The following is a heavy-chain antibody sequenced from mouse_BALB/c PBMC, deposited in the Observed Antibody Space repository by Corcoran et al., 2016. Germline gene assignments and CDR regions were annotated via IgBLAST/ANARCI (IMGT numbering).Heavy chain of an antibody. CDR2: INSDGSAI. CDR3: MRYCSSWYVDV. D-gene: IGHD1-1*01. CDR1: GFTFSGFW. V-gene: IGHV11-2*02. J-gene: IGHJ1*01. Sequence: EVQLLETGGGLVQPGGSRGLAGEGSGFTFSGFWMSWVRQTPGKTLEWIGDINSDGSAINYAPSIKDRFTIFRDNDKSTLYLQMSIVRSEDTATYFCMRYCSSWYVDVLGAGTTVTVSS.